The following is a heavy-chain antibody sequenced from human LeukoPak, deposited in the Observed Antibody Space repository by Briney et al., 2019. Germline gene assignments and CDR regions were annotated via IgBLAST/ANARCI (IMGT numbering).Heavy chain of an antibody. J-gene: IGHJ3*02. V-gene: IGHV4-59*08. Sequence: SETLSLTCTVSGRSISSFYGSWIRQPPGKALEWIGYISYSGSTNYNPSLKSRVTISVDTSKNQFSLKLSSVTAADTAVYYCERRLPPQKGNDAFDIWGQGTMVTVSS. CDR3: ERRLPPQKGNDAFDI. CDR2: ISYSGST. CDR1: GRSISSFY.